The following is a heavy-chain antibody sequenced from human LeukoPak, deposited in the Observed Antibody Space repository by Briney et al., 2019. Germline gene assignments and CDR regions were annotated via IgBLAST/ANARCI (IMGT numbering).Heavy chain of an antibody. CDR2: ITSSSSII. CDR1: GFTFSSYS. J-gene: IGHJ4*02. Sequence: GGSLRLSCAASGFTFSSYSMNWVRQAPGKGLEWISYITSSSSIIYYGDSVKGRFTVSRDSAKNSLYLQMNSLRAEDTAVYFCARVGLWHYPMDSWGQGTLVTVSS. D-gene: IGHD1-7*01. CDR3: ARVGLWHYPMDS. V-gene: IGHV3-48*01.